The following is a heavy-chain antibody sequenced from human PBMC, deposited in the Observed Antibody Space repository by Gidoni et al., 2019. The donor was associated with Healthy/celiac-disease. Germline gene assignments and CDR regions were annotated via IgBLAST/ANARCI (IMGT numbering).Heavy chain of an antibody. Sequence: QVQLVESGGGVVQPGRSLRLSCAASGFTFSSYGMHWVRQAPGKGLEWVAVIWYDGSNKYYADSVKGLFTISRDNSKNTLYLQMNSLRAEDTAVYYCARDEGDTASDAFDIWGQGTMVTVSS. CDR1: GFTFSSYG. CDR2: IWYDGSNK. D-gene: IGHD5-18*01. J-gene: IGHJ3*02. V-gene: IGHV3-33*01. CDR3: ARDEGDTASDAFDI.